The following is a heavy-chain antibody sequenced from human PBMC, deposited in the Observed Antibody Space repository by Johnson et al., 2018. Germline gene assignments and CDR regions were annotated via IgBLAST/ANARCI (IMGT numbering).Heavy chain of an antibody. J-gene: IGHJ6*02. CDR1: GFTFTSSA. CDR3: AAEGKVLLWFGESDYYGMDV. D-gene: IGHD3-10*01. CDR2: IVVGSGNT. V-gene: IGHV1-58*01. Sequence: QLQESGPEVKKXGTSVKVSCKASGFTFTSSAVQWVRQARGQRLEWIGWIVVGSGNTNYAQKFQERVTITRDMSTSTAYMELSSLRAEDTAVYYCAAEGKVLLWFGESDYYGMDVWSQGTTVTVSS.